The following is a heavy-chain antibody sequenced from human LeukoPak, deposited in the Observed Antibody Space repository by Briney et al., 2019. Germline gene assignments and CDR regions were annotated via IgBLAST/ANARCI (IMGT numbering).Heavy chain of an antibody. D-gene: IGHD2-15*01. Sequence: ASVKVSCKASGYTFTGYYMHWVRQAPGQGLEWMGWINPNSGGTNYAQKFQGWVTMTRDTSISTAYMELSRLRSDDTAVHYCARAPHRCSGGSCLDYWGQGTLVTVSS. CDR1: GYTFTGYY. J-gene: IGHJ4*02. CDR3: ARAPHRCSGGSCLDY. CDR2: INPNSGGT. V-gene: IGHV1-2*04.